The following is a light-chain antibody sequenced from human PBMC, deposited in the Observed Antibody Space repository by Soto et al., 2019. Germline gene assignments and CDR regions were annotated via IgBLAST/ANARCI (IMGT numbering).Light chain of an antibody. V-gene: IGKV3-11*01. CDR1: QNVNNY. CDR2: DAS. J-gene: IGKJ5*01. CDR3: QQRNNWPAIS. Sequence: EIVLTQSPATLSLSPGQRATLFCRTSQNVNNYLAWYQQKPGQAPRLLIYDASNRATGIPARFSGSGSGTDFTLNISSLEPEDFAVYYCQQRNNWPAISFGQGTRREIK.